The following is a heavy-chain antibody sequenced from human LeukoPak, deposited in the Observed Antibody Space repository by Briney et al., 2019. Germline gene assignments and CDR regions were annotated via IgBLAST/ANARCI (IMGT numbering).Heavy chain of an antibody. CDR2: IYYSGST. CDR1: GGSISSGGYS. J-gene: IGHJ4*02. V-gene: IGHV4-61*08. Sequence: SETLSLTCAVSGGSISSGGYSWSWIRQPPGKGLEWIGYIYYSGSTNYNPSLKSRVTISVDTSKNQFSLKLSSVTAADTAVYYCARDSPPFDYWGQGTLVTVSS. CDR3: ARDSPPFDY.